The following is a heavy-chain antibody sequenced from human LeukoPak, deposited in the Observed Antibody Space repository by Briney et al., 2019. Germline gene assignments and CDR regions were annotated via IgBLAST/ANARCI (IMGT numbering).Heavy chain of an antibody. CDR3: ARGSPYGHSYGYPLYYYGMDV. CDR2: IYTSGST. Sequence: SETLSLTCTVSGGSISSYYWSWIRQPAGKGLEWIGRIYTSGSTNYNPSLKSRVTMSVDTSKNQFSLKLSSVTAADTAVYYCARGSPYGHSYGYPLYYYGMDVWGQGTTVTVSS. V-gene: IGHV4-4*07. J-gene: IGHJ6*02. CDR1: GGSISSYY. D-gene: IGHD5-18*01.